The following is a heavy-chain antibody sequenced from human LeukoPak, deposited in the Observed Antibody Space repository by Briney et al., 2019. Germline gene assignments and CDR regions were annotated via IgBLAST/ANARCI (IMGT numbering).Heavy chain of an antibody. J-gene: IGHJ4*02. V-gene: IGHV3-74*01. CDR2: MNSDGSTT. CDR3: ARSTAARTFDY. D-gene: IGHD6-6*01. Sequence: GGSLRLSCAASGLTFSNYWMHWVRQAPGKGLVWVSRMNSDGSTTSYADSVKGRFTISRDNAKNTLYLQMNSLRAEDTAAYYCARSTAARTFDYWGQGSLVTVSS. CDR1: GLTFSNYW.